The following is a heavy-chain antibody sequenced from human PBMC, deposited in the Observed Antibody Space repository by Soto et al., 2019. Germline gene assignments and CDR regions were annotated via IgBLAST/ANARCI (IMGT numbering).Heavy chain of an antibody. CDR1: GFSFGSYA. CDR3: ARWSYLDY. J-gene: IGHJ4*02. V-gene: IGHV3-23*01. D-gene: IGHD3-3*01. CDR2: ISGSDGKT. Sequence: GGSLRLSCAASGFSFGSYALSWVRQAPGKGLEWVSTISGSDGKTFYADAVKGRFSISRDTSQNTLYLQMNSLRADDTAIYYCARWSYLDYWGQGTRVTVST.